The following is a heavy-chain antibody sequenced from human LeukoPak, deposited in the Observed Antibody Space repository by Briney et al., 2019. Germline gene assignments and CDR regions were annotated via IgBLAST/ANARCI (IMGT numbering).Heavy chain of an antibody. J-gene: IGHJ4*02. CDR2: ISSSSSYI. D-gene: IGHD1-26*01. CDR1: GFTFSSYS. V-gene: IGHV3-21*01. CDR3: ARDVGATVYFDY. Sequence: GGSLRLSCAASGFTFSSYSMNWVRQAPGKGLEWVSSISSSSSYIYYADSVKGRFTISRDNAKNSLYLQMNSLRAEGTAVYYCARDVGATVYFDYWGQGTMVTVSS.